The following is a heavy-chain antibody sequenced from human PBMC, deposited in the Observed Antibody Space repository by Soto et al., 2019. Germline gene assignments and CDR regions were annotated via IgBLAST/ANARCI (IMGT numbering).Heavy chain of an antibody. CDR1: GGSFSGYY. D-gene: IGHD2-21*02. CDR3: ARDGSDCGSDCYSRYTFWDFDL. J-gene: IGHJ2*01. Sequence: QVQLQQWGAGLLKPSETLSLTCAVYGGSFSGYYWSWIRQPPGKGLEWIGEINNSGSTNYNPSLTGRVTISVDPSKDHFSLTLCSVTAADTAVYYCARDGSDCGSDCYSRYTFWDFDLWGRGTLVTVSS. CDR2: INNSGST. V-gene: IGHV4-34*01.